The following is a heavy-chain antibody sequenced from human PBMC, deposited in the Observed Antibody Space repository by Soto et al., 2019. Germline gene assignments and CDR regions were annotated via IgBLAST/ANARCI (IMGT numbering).Heavy chain of an antibody. D-gene: IGHD5-18*01. J-gene: IGHJ4*02. V-gene: IGHV3-7*01. CDR3: ARVKADSYGPNYFDY. CDR2: IKQDGSEK. Sequence: EVQLVESGGGLVQPGGSLRLSCAASGFNFSSYWMSWVRQAPGKGLEWVANIKQDGSEKYYVDSVKGRFTISRDNAKNSLYLQMNSLRAEDTAVYYCARVKADSYGPNYFDYWGQGTLVTVSS. CDR1: GFNFSSYW.